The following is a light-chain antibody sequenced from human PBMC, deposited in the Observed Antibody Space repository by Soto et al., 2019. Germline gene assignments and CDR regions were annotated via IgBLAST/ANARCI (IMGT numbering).Light chain of an antibody. CDR2: GNN. V-gene: IGLV1-40*01. Sequence: QSALTQPPSVSGAPGQRVTISCTGSSSNIGAGYDVNWYQQLPGTAPKLLLYGNNNRPSGVPDRFSGSKSGTSDSLAITGLQAEDEADYYCQSYDNSLSGPVFGGGTKVTVL. J-gene: IGLJ2*01. CDR3: QSYDNSLSGPV. CDR1: SSNIGAGYD.